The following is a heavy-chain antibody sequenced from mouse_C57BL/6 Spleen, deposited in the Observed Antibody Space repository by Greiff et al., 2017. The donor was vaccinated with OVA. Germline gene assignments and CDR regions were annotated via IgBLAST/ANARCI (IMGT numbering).Heavy chain of an antibody. V-gene: IGHV1-82*01. Sequence: VQWVESGPELVKPGASVKISCKASGYAFSSSWMNWVKQRPGKGLEWIGRIYPGDGDTNHNGKFKGKATLTADKSSSTAYMQLSSLTSEDSAVYFCAREGDYGNYWYFDVWGTGTTVTVSS. CDR3: AREGDYGNYWYFDV. CDR1: GYAFSSSW. J-gene: IGHJ1*03. CDR2: IYPGDGDT. D-gene: IGHD2-1*01.